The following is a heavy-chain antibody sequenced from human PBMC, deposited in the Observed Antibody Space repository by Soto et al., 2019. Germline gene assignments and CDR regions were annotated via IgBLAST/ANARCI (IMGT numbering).Heavy chain of an antibody. CDR2: ISGSGGST. D-gene: IGHD1-26*01. Sequence: GGSLRLSCAASGFTFSSYAMSWVRQAPGKGLGWVSAISGSGGSTYYADSVKGRFTISRDNSKNTLYLQMNSLRAEDTAVYYCAKDFQVGARGLGYYYGMDVWGQGTTVTVSS. CDR3: AKDFQVGARGLGYYYGMDV. J-gene: IGHJ6*02. CDR1: GFTFSSYA. V-gene: IGHV3-23*01.